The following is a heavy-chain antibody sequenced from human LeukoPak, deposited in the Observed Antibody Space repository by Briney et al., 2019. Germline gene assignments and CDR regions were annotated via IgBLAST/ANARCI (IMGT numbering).Heavy chain of an antibody. J-gene: IGHJ3*02. CDR2: IYYSGST. D-gene: IGHD3-22*01. CDR1: GGSIGSYY. V-gene: IGHV4-59*01. CDR3: ARYYYDNSGSIYAFDI. Sequence: PSETLSLTCTVSGGSIGSYYWTWIWQPPGKGLEWIGYIYYSGSTNYNPSLKSRVTISVDTFKNQFSLKLSSVTTADTAVYYCARYYYDNSGSIYAFDIWGQGTMVTVSS.